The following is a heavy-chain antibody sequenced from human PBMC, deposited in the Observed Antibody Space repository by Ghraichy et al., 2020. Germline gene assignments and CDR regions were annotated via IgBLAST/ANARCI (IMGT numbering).Heavy chain of an antibody. J-gene: IGHJ5*02. CDR3: ARESLGRVGATSRRWFDP. Sequence: GGSLRLSCAASGFTFSSYWMHWVRQAPGKGLVWVSRINSDGSSTSYADSVKGRFTISRDNAKNTLYLQMNSLRAEDTAVYYCARESLGRVGATSRRWFDPWGQGTLVTVSS. D-gene: IGHD1-26*01. V-gene: IGHV3-74*01. CDR2: INSDGSST. CDR1: GFTFSSYW.